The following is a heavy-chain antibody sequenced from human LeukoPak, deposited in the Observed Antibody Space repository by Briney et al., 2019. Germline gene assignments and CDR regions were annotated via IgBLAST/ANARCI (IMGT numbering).Heavy chain of an antibody. CDR2: ISSSSSNT. J-gene: IGHJ4*02. CDR3: ARDPRIGYGDHGVVGGSHFDY. CDR1: GLTFSGFA. V-gene: IGHV3-11*06. Sequence: GGSLRLSCAASGLTFSGFAMYWIRQAPGKGLEWVSYISSSSSNTNYGDSVKGRFTISRDNAKNSLYLQMNSLRAEDTAVYYCARDPRIGYGDHGVVGGSHFDYWGQGTLVTVSS. D-gene: IGHD4-17*01.